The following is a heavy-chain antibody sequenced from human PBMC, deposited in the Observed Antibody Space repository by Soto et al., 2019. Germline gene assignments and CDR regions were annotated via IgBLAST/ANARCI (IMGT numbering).Heavy chain of an antibody. J-gene: IGHJ4*02. CDR2: IYYSGST. Sequence: SETLSLTCTVSGGSISSSSYYWGWIRQPPGKGLEWIGSIYYSGSTYYNPSLKSRVTISVDTSKNQFSLKLSSVTAADTAVYYCARHCRYYYDSSGYYLLKYFDYWGQGTLVTVSS. CDR1: GGSISSSSYY. CDR3: ARHCRYYYDSSGYYLLKYFDY. V-gene: IGHV4-39*01. D-gene: IGHD3-22*01.